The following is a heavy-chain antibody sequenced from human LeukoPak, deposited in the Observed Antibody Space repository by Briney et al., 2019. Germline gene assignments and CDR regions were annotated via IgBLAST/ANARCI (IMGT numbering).Heavy chain of an antibody. D-gene: IGHD6-6*01. V-gene: IGHV1-2*02. Sequence: ASVKVSCKASGYTFTGYYMHWVRQAPGQGLEWMGWINPNSGGTSYAQKFQGRVTMTRDTSISTAYMELSRLRSDDTAVYYCARGGSYSSSGLDYWGQGTLVTVSS. CDR2: INPNSGGT. J-gene: IGHJ4*02. CDR1: GYTFTGYY. CDR3: ARGGSYSSSGLDY.